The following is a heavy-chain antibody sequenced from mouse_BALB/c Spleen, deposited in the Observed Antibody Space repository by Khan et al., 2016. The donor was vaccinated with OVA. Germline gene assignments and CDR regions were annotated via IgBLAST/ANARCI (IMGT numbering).Heavy chain of an antibody. V-gene: IGHV2-6-7*01. D-gene: IGHD1-2*01. CDR2: IWGDGST. CDR3: ARELRLGGFAF. CDR1: GFSLTGYG. J-gene: IGHJ3*01. Sequence: QVQLKESGPGLVAPSQSLSITCTVSGFSLTGYGVNWIRQPPGKGLEWLGMIWGDGSTDYNSALKSRLSISKDNSKSQVFLKMNSLQTDDLARYYCARELRLGGFAFWGQGTLVTVSA.